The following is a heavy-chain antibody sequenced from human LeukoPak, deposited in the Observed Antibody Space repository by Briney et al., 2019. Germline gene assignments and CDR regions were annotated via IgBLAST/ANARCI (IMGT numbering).Heavy chain of an antibody. J-gene: IGHJ4*02. Sequence: ASVKVSCKASVYIFTAYYVHWVRQAPGQGLEWMGWILPTSGGTNYAQKFQGRVTMTRDTSISTAYMELYSLRSDDTAVYYCARDVDSGSSLDYWGQGTLVTVSS. V-gene: IGHV1-2*02. CDR2: ILPTSGGT. CDR3: ARDVDSGSSLDY. D-gene: IGHD1-26*01. CDR1: VYIFTAYY.